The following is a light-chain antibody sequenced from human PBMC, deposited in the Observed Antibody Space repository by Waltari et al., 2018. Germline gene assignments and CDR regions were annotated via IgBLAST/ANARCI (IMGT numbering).Light chain of an antibody. Sequence: QSALTQPASVSGSPGQSITVSCTGTRTDVGAYNNVSWYQQRPGKAPKLMISDVSNRLSGFSDRFSGSKSGNTASLTISGLQAEDEADYYCSSFTNSGSWVFGGGTKVTVL. CDR1: RTDVGAYNN. V-gene: IGLV2-14*01. CDR2: DVS. CDR3: SSFTNSGSWV. J-gene: IGLJ3*02.